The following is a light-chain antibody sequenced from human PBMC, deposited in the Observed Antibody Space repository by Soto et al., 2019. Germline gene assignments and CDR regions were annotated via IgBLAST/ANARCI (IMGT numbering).Light chain of an antibody. V-gene: IGKV1-27*01. CDR1: QGISDY. CDR2: AAS. CDR3: QRYNSAPRT. Sequence: QMAQSPCSLSASVGDTVTITCRASQGISDYLAWYQQKPGKIPKLLIFAASTLQSGVPSRFSGSGSGTHFTLTISSLQPEDVATYYCQRYNSAPRTFGQGTKVDIK. J-gene: IGKJ1*01.